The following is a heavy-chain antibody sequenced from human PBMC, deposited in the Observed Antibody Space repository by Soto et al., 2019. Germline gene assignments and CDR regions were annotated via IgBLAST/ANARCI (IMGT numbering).Heavy chain of an antibody. V-gene: IGHV2-70*01. Sequence: SGPTLVNPTQTLTLTCTFSGFSLSTSGMCVSWIRQPPGKALEWLALIDWDDDKYYSTSLKTRLTISKDTSKNQVVLTMTNMDPVDTATYYCARANSSSYFEVYGMDVWGQGTTVTVSS. CDR2: IDWDDDK. J-gene: IGHJ6*02. D-gene: IGHD6-13*01. CDR1: GFSLSTSGMC. CDR3: ARANSSSYFEVYGMDV.